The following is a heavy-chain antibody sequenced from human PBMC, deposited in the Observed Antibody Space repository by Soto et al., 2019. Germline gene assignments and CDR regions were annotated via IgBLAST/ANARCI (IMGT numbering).Heavy chain of an antibody. D-gene: IGHD4-17*01. V-gene: IGHV4-39*01. CDR3: ARHNGDYYYGMDV. J-gene: IGHJ6*02. Sequence: SETLSLTCTVSGGSISSSSYYWGWIRQPPGKGMEWIGSIYYSGSTYYNPSLKSRVTLSVDTSKNQFSLKLSSVTAADTAVYYCARHNGDYYYGMDVWGQGTTVTVSS. CDR2: IYYSGST. CDR1: GGSISSSSYY.